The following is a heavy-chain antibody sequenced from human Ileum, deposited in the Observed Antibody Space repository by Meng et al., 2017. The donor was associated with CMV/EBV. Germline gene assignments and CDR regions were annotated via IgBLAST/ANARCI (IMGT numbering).Heavy chain of an antibody. CDR1: GFKFDDYG. J-gene: IGHJ4*02. V-gene: IGHV3-43D*03. Sequence: SGFKFDDYGMHWVRQAQGKGVGWVSFVGWAGVSTYCADSVKSRFTISRNNSNSSLYLQMDSLRADDTALYYCAKGPRRTWSALDLTHWGQGTLVTVSS. CDR2: VGWAGVST. CDR3: AKGPRRTWSALDLTH. D-gene: IGHD4-23*01.